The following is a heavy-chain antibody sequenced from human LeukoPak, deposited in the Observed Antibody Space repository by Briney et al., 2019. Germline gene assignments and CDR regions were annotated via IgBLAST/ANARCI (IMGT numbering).Heavy chain of an antibody. CDR1: GFTFSSYS. J-gene: IGHJ4*02. CDR2: ISSSSSYI. V-gene: IGHV3-21*01. Sequence: GGSLRLSCAASGFTFSSYSMNWVRQAPGKGLEWVSSISSSSSYIYYADSVKGRFTISRDNAKNSLYLQMNSLRAEDTAVYYCARKFRRIFGVGSPVDYWGQGTLVTVSS. CDR3: ARKFRRIFGVGSPVDY. D-gene: IGHD3-3*01.